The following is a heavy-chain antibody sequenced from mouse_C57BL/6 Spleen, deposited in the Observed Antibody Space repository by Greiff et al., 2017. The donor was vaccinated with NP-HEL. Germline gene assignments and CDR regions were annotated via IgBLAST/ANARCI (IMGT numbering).Heavy chain of an antibody. CDR1: GYSITSGYY. V-gene: IGHV3-6*01. J-gene: IGHJ2*01. CDR3: ARGLNYYGSSRFDY. D-gene: IGHD1-1*01. CDR2: ISYDGSN. Sequence: DVKLQESGPGLVKPSQSLSLTCSVTGYSITSGYYWNWIRQFPGNQLEWMGYISYDGSNNYNPSLKNRISITRDTSKNQFFLKLNSVTTEDTATYYCARGLNYYGSSRFDYWGQGTTLTVSS.